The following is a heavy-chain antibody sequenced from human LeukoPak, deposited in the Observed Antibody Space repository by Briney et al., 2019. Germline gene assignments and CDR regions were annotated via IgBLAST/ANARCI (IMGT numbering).Heavy chain of an antibody. V-gene: IGHV4-59*08. J-gene: IGHJ4*02. CDR3: ARTTVRPYYFDY. Sequence: SETLSLTCTVSGGSISSYYWSWIRQPPGKGLEWIGYIYYSGSTNYNPSLKSRVTISVDTSKNQFSLKLSSVTAADTAVYYCARTTVRPYYFDYWGQGTLVTVSS. CDR2: IYYSGST. D-gene: IGHD4-17*01. CDR1: GGSISSYY.